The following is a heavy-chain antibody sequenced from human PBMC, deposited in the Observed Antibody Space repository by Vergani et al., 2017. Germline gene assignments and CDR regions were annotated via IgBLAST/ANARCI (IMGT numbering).Heavy chain of an antibody. J-gene: IGHJ5*02. Sequence: QVQLVPSGAEVKKPGASVKVSCKASGYIFTSYYMHWVRQAPGQGLEWMGIINPSGGSTSYAQKFQGRVTMTRDTSITTAYMELTSLTSDDTAVYYCVRGVTFDWLSTWGQGTLVTVSS. CDR3: VRGVTFDWLST. D-gene: IGHD3-9*01. V-gene: IGHV1-46*01. CDR1: GYIFTSYY. CDR2: INPSGGST.